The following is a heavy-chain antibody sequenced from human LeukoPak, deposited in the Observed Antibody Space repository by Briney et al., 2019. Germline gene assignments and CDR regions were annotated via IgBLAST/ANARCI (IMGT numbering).Heavy chain of an antibody. CDR3: ARVPMVGATRGAFDI. D-gene: IGHD1-26*01. V-gene: IGHV3-21*01. CDR2: ISSSSSYI. CDR1: GFTFSSYS. J-gene: IGHJ3*02. Sequence: PGGSLRLSCAASGFTFSSYSMNWVCQAPGKGLEWVSSISSSSSYIYYADSVKGRFTISRDNAKNSLYLQMNSLRAEDTAVYYCARVPMVGATRGAFDIWGQGTMVTVSS.